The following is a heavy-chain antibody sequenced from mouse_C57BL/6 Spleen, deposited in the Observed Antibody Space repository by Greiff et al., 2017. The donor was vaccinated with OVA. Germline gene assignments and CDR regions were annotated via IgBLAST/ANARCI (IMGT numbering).Heavy chain of an antibody. Sequence: VQLQESGPGLVAPSQCLSITCTVSGFSLTSYAISWVRQPPGKGLEWLGVIWTGGGTNYNSALKSRLSISKDNSKSQVFLKMNSLQTDDTARYYCARTYYSNYVGVDYWGQGTSVTVSS. CDR3: ARTYYSNYVGVDY. J-gene: IGHJ4*01. D-gene: IGHD2-5*01. CDR2: IWTGGGT. CDR1: GFSLTSYA. V-gene: IGHV2-9-1*01.